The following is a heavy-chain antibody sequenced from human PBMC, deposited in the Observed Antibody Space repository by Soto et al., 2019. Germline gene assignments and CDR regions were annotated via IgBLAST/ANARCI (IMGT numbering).Heavy chain of an antibody. CDR3: ARDHPIRDYYYYYGMDV. CDR2: IYYSGST. D-gene: IGHD2-2*02. V-gene: IGHV4-61*08. Sequence: SETLSLTCTVSGGSVSTGDYYWSWIRQPPGKGLEWIGYIYYSGSTNYNPSLKSRVTISVDTSKNQFSLKLSSVTAADTAVYYCARDHPIRDYYYYYGMDVWGQGTTVTVSS. J-gene: IGHJ6*02. CDR1: GGSVSTGDYY.